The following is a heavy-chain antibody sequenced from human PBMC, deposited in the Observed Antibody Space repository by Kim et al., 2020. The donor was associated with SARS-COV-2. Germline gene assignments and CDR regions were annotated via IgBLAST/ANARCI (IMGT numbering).Heavy chain of an antibody. D-gene: IGHD3-16*01. Sequence: RYSPAFQGEVTITADKPTTTAYLQWSSLKASDTAMYYCARSAGPYDYYFDYWGQGTLVTVSS. J-gene: IGHJ4*02. CDR3: ARSAGPYDYYFDY. V-gene: IGHV5-51*04.